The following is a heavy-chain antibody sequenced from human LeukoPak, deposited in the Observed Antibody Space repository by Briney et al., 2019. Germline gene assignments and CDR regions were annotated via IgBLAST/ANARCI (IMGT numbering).Heavy chain of an antibody. CDR3: ARATDYVDIYDAFDI. Sequence: RGGSLRLSCAASGSTLSSYWMTWVRQAPGKGLEWVANIKQDGSEKYYVDSVKGRFTISRDNANNSLYLQMNSLRAEDTAVYYCARATDYVDIYDAFDIWGQGTMVTVSS. J-gene: IGHJ3*02. CDR1: GSTLSSYW. V-gene: IGHV3-7*01. CDR2: IKQDGSEK. D-gene: IGHD4-17*01.